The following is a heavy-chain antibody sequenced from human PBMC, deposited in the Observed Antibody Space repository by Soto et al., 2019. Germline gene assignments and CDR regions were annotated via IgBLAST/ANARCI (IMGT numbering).Heavy chain of an antibody. CDR3: ARAHYGDYGYGMDV. CDR1: GGSISSGGYS. D-gene: IGHD4-17*01. Sequence: QLQLQESGSGLVKPSQTLSLTCAVSGGSISSGGYSWSWIRQPPGKGLEWIGYIYHSGSTYYNPSLKSRVTIAVDKSRNQFSLKLSSVTAADTAVYYCARAHYGDYGYGMDVCGPGTTVTVSS. V-gene: IGHV4-30-2*01. J-gene: IGHJ6*02. CDR2: IYHSGST.